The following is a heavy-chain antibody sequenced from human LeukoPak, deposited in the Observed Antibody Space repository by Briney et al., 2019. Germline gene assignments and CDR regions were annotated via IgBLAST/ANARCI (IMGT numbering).Heavy chain of an antibody. V-gene: IGHV3-9*01. Sequence: GGSLRLSCAASGFTFDDYAMHWVRQAPGKGLEWVSGISWNSGSIGYADSVKGRFTISRDNAKNSLYLQMNSLRAEDTALYYCAKDQGYSGYDSAFDIWGQGTMVTVSS. CDR3: AKDQGYSGYDSAFDI. CDR2: ISWNSGSI. J-gene: IGHJ3*02. CDR1: GFTFDDYA. D-gene: IGHD5-12*01.